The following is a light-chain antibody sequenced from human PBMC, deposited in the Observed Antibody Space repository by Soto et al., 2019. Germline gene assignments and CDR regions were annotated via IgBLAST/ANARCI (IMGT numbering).Light chain of an antibody. V-gene: IGKV1-6*01. CDR1: QSVSTW. CDR3: LQDYTYPLT. J-gene: IGKJ4*01. Sequence: IQMTQSPSTLSGSVGDRVAITCRASQSVSTWMAWYQQKPGKAPKLLISVAFSLQSGVPSRFSGSGSGTDFTLTISSLQPEDFATYYCLQDYTYPLTFGGGTKVDIK. CDR2: VAF.